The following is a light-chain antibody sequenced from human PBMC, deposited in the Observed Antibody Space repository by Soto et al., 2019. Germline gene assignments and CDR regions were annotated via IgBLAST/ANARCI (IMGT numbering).Light chain of an antibody. CDR2: LTS. J-gene: IGKJ1*01. CDR1: QSFSSN. CDR3: HQRQSWPRT. V-gene: IGKV3-11*01. Sequence: EIVMTQSPATLSVSPGERVTLSCRASQSFSSNLAWYQHKPGQAPRLLIYLTSNRAAGIPARFSGSGSETDFTLTISDVEPEDFAVYYCHQRQSWPRTFGQGTKVDI.